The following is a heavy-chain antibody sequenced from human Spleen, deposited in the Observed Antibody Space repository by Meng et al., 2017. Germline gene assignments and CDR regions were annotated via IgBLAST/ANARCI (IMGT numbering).Heavy chain of an antibody. Sequence: PLQLWGAGPLEPSETLSLTCVVSGGSFSYYYWSWIRQPPGKGLEWIGEINHSGSTNYNPSLESRATISVDTSQNNLSLKLSSVTAADSAVYYCARGPTTMAHDFDYWGQGTLVTVSS. V-gene: IGHV4-34*01. J-gene: IGHJ4*02. CDR1: GGSFSYYY. CDR3: ARGPTTMAHDFDY. CDR2: INHSGST. D-gene: IGHD4-11*01.